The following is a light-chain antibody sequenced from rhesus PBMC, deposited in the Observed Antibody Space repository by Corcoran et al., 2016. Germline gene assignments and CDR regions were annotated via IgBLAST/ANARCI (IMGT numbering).Light chain of an antibody. CDR2: EVS. CDR1: SSDIGYYNA. J-gene: IGLJ1*01. Sequence: QAAPPQSPSVSGSAGQSVTISCTGTSSDIGYYNAVSWYQQHPGKAPKLMIYEVSKRPSGVSDRFSGSKSGNTASLTISGLQAEDEADYYCSSDAGSGTYIFGAGTRLTVL. CDR3: SSDAGSGTYI. V-gene: IGLV2-19*02.